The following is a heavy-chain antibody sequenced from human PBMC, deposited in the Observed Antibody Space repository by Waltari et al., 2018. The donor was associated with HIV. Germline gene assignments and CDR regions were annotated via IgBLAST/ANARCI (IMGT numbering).Heavy chain of an antibody. CDR3: HRPWDSDHWGGDN. J-gene: IGHJ4*01. D-gene: IGHD7-27*01. Sequence: QEQLVQSGTEVKKPGASVRVSCKASGYTFIGYYIHWVRQAPGQGLEWMGWLNPKSGATNYAQRFRGRVTFTRDTSVNTAYLDLTGLRIDDTATYFCHRPWDSDHWGGDNWGQGTLVIVSS. CDR1: GYTFIGYY. CDR2: LNPKSGAT. V-gene: IGHV1-2*02.